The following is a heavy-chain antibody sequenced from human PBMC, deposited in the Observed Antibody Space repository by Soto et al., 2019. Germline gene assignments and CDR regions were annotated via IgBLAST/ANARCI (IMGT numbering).Heavy chain of an antibody. D-gene: IGHD3-16*01. CDR2: ISNSGSTI. Sequence: QVPLVESGGGLVKPGGSLRLSCAASGFTFSDHYMSWIRQAPGRGLEWISYISNSGSTIYYADSVKGRFTISRDNAKNSLYLQMNSLRAEDTAVYYCARLPYPWGWFDPWGQGTPVTVSS. J-gene: IGHJ5*02. CDR1: GFTFSDHY. CDR3: ARLPYPWGWFDP. V-gene: IGHV3-11*01.